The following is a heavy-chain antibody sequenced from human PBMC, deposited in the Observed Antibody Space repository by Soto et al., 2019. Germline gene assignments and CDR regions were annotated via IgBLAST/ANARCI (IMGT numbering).Heavy chain of an antibody. Sequence: QVQLVQSGAEVKKPGASVKVSCKASGYTFTSYGLIWVRHAPGQGLEWMGGISAHNGNTIYAQKLQGRVTITTDTSTSPAYMELRRLRSDDTAVYYCARGYGHDYWGQGTLVTVSS. CDR3: ARGYGHDY. D-gene: IGHD1-1*01. J-gene: IGHJ4*02. CDR2: ISAHNGNT. V-gene: IGHV1-18*01. CDR1: GYTFTSYG.